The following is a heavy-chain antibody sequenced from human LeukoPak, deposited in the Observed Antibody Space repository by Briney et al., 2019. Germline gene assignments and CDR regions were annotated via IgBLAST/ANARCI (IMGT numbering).Heavy chain of an antibody. CDR1: GFTFSSYA. J-gene: IGHJ4*02. V-gene: IGHV3-23*01. D-gene: IGHD6-13*01. Sequence: PGGSLRLSCAASGFTFSSYAMTWVRQAPGKGLEWVSAISVSGGSTYYADSVKGRFTISRDNSKITLYLQMNSLRAEDTAVYYCATGKGGSSWSVDYWGQGTLVTVSS. CDR3: ATGKGGSSWSVDY. CDR2: ISVSGGST.